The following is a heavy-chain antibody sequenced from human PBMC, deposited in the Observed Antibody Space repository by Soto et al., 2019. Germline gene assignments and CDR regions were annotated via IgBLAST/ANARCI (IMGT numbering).Heavy chain of an antibody. J-gene: IGHJ4*02. Sequence: QVQLVQSGAEVQKPGAAVKVSCKDSGYTITDYYIHWVRQSPGQGLEWMGWLNPHSGDITSAQRFQGRVTMTRDTSISTAYMEPSRLRSDDTAVYYCARGWGDDLDYWAQGTLVTVSS. CDR2: LNPHSGDI. CDR1: GYTITDYY. D-gene: IGHD3-10*01. CDR3: ARGWGDDLDY. V-gene: IGHV1-2*02.